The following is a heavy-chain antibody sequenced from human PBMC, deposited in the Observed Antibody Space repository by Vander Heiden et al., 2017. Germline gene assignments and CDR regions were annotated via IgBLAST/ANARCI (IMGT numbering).Heavy chain of an antibody. J-gene: IGHJ5*02. CDR3: AREKDSSYWFDP. V-gene: IGHV1-46*01. Sequence: QVQLVQSGAEVKKPGASVKVSCKASGYPFTTYYMHWVRQAPGQGLEWMGIIDPSGGTAYYAHNFQGRVTMTRDTSTSTVYMEVSSLRSEDTAVYYCAREKDSSYWFDPWGQGTLVTVSS. D-gene: IGHD6-19*01. CDR2: IDPSGGTA. CDR1: GYPFTTYY.